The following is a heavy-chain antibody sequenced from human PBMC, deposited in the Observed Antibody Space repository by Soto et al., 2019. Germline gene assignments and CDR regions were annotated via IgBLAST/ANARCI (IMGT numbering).Heavy chain of an antibody. V-gene: IGHV3-15*07. CDR1: GFTFSNAW. CDR2: IKSKTDGGTT. J-gene: IGHJ4*02. Sequence: GGSLRLSCAASGFTFSNAWMNWVRQAPGKGLEWVGRIKSKTDGGTTDYAAPVKGRFTISSDDSKNTLYLQMNSLRAEDTAVYYCAKDHIVAAAPDYWGQGTLVTVSS. CDR3: AKDHIVAAAPDY. D-gene: IGHD2-2*01.